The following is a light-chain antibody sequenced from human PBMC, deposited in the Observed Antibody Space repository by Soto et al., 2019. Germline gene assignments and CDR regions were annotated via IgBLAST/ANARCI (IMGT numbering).Light chain of an antibody. Sequence: DIVLTQSPGTLSLSPGERATLSCRASQSVTTQLAWYQQKPGQAPRLIIHGASSRATGVPDRITGSGSGTDFTLSIRRLEPEDFAVYYCQQYGGSTRTFGQGTKVDIK. J-gene: IGKJ1*01. CDR1: QSVTTQ. CDR3: QQYGGSTRT. CDR2: GAS. V-gene: IGKV3-20*01.